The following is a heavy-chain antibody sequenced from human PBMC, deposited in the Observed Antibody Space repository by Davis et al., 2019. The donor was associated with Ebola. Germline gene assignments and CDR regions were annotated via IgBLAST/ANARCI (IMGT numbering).Heavy chain of an antibody. D-gene: IGHD3-3*01. V-gene: IGHV3-30-3*01. Sequence: GGSLRLSCAASGFTFSSYAMHWVRQAPGKGLEWVAVISYDGSNTYYADSVKGRFTISRDNSKNTLYLQMNSLRAEDTAVYYCAKVADYDFWSGYYVDGMDVWGQGTTVTVSS. CDR1: GFTFSSYA. CDR3: AKVADYDFWSGYYVDGMDV. J-gene: IGHJ6*02. CDR2: ISYDGSNT.